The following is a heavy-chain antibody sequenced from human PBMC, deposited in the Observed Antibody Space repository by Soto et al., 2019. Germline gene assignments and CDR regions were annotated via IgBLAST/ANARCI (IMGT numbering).Heavy chain of an antibody. D-gene: IGHD6-6*01. J-gene: IGHJ4*02. CDR3: ARVRSWVAARTVDY. CDR2: IYYSGST. V-gene: IGHV4-31*03. Sequence: TLSLTCTVSGGSISSGGYYWSWIRQHPGKGLEWIGYIYYSGSTYYNPSLKSRVTISVDTSKNQFSLKLSSVTAADTAVYYCARVRSWVAARTVDYWGQGTLVTVSS. CDR1: GGSISSGGYY.